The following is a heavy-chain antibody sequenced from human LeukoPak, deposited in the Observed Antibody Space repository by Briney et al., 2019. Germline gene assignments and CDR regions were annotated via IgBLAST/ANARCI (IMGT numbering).Heavy chain of an antibody. CDR2: TYYRSKWYN. D-gene: IGHD3-3*01. J-gene: IGHJ4*02. Sequence: SQTLSLTCAISGDTVSSNSPAWNWIRQSPSRGLEWLGRTYYRSKWYNDYAVSVKSRITINPDTSKNQFSLQLSSVTPEDTAIYYCARNMEGFDYWGQGTLVTVSS. CDR1: GDTVSSNSPA. V-gene: IGHV6-1*01. CDR3: ARNMEGFDY.